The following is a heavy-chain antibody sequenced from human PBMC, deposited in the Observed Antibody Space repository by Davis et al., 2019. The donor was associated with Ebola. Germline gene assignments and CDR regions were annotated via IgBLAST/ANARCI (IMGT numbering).Heavy chain of an antibody. CDR1: GYTFTSYG. J-gene: IGHJ4*02. D-gene: IGHD3-3*01. CDR3: ARPSDFWSGYSLYYFDY. Sequence: ASVQVSCKASGYTFTSYGISWVRQAPGQGLEWMGWISAYNGNTNYAQKLQGRVTMTTDTSASTAYMELSSLRSEDTAVYYCARPSDFWSGYSLYYFDYWGQGTLVTVSS. CDR2: ISAYNGNT. V-gene: IGHV1-18*01.